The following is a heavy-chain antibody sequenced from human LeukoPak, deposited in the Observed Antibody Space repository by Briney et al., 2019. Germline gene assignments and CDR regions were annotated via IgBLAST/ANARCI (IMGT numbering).Heavy chain of an antibody. J-gene: IGHJ6*03. CDR3: ARVVPVHEYYNSYMDV. V-gene: IGHV3-48*01. D-gene: IGHD1-1*01. Sequence: GGALRLSCEASGFPFMTYAMNWIRQSPGKGLEWVAFLTRGSSNIQYAESVKGRFTISRDNGKDSLFLQMNSLRAEDTAVYYCARVVPVHEYYNSYMDVWGKGTTVTVSS. CDR2: LTRGSSNI. CDR1: GFPFMTYA.